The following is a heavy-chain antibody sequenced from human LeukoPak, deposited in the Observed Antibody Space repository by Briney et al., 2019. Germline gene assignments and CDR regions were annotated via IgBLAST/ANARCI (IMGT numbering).Heavy chain of an antibody. CDR2: ISGSGDT. D-gene: IGHD4-17*01. Sequence: GGSLRLSCAASGFTFSNYAMTWIRQAPGKGLQWVSAISGSGDTYYADSVAGRFTISRDNSKNTLYLQIDSLKAEDTALYYCAKGLRNYGDYYFDFWGQGTLVTVSS. V-gene: IGHV3-23*01. CDR1: GFTFSNYA. J-gene: IGHJ4*02. CDR3: AKGLRNYGDYYFDF.